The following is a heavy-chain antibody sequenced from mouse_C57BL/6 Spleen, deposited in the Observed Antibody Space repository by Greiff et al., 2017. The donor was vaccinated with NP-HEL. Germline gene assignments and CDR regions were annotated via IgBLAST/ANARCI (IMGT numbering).Heavy chain of an antibody. D-gene: IGHD2-2*01. Sequence: EVQLQQSGPELVKPGASVKIPCKASGYTFTDYNMDWVKQSHGKSLEWIGDINPNNGGTIYNQKFKGKATLTVDKSSSTAYMELRSLTSEDTAVDYCARKGSLLWLRHYAMDYWGQGTSVTVSS. CDR3: ARKGSLLWLRHYAMDY. J-gene: IGHJ4*01. CDR2: INPNNGGT. CDR1: GYTFTDYN. V-gene: IGHV1-18*01.